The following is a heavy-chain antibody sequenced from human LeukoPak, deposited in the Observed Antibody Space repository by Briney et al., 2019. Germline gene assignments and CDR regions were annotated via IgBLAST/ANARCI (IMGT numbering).Heavy chain of an antibody. V-gene: IGHV3-66*01. Sequence: PGGSLRLSCAASGFTVSSNYMSWVRQAPGKGLEWVSVIYSGGTTYYADSVKGRFTISRDNSKNTVYLLMNSLRAEDTAVYYCARGYYYMDVWGTGTTVTISS. CDR3: ARGYYYMDV. J-gene: IGHJ6*03. CDR1: GFTVSSNY. CDR2: IYSGGTT.